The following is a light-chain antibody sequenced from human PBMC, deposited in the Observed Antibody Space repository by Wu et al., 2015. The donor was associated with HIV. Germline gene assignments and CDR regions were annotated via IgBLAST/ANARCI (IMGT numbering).Light chain of an antibody. Sequence: EIVLTQSPATLSLSPGERATLSCRASQSLSSFLAWYQQKPGQAPRLLIYDSSNRATGIPTRFSGSGSGTDFTLTISNLEPEDFAVYYCQQRSKWPLTFGGGTKVEIK. J-gene: IGKJ4*01. CDR2: DSS. CDR1: QSLSSF. V-gene: IGKV3-11*01. CDR3: QQRSKWPLT.